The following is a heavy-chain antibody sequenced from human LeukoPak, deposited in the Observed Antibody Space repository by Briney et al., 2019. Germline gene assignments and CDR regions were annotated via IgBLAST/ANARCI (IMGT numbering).Heavy chain of an antibody. CDR1: GGSISSSTYY. Sequence: SETLSLTCTVSGGSISSSTYYWGWIRQPPGKGLEWIGSIYYSGSTYYNPSLKSRVTISVDTSKNQFSLSSVTAADTAVYYCARDGGWAYCGGDCYSGFGYWGQGTLVTVSS. CDR3: ARDGGWAYCGGDCYSGFGY. J-gene: IGHJ4*02. V-gene: IGHV4-39*02. D-gene: IGHD2-21*02. CDR2: IYYSGST.